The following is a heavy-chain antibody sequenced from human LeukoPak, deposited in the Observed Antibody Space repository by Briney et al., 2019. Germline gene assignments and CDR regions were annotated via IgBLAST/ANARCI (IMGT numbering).Heavy chain of an antibody. CDR1: GVSFSTSA. V-gene: IGHV1-69*05. Sequence: SVKVSCKASGVSFSTSAISWVRQAPGQGLEWMGGTIPGFGSANYAQSFKGRVTITTDEPTSTAYMELTSLRYEDTAVYYCATEGYDLGTFFLDCWGQGTLVTVSS. CDR2: TIPGFGSA. J-gene: IGHJ4*02. CDR3: ATEGYDLGTFFLDC. D-gene: IGHD3-10*01.